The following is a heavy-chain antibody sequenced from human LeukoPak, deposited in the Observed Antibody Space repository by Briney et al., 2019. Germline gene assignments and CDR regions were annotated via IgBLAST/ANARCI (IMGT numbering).Heavy chain of an antibody. V-gene: IGHV3-30*03. CDR2: ISYDGSNK. CDR1: EFTFSSYG. Sequence: GGSLRLSCAGSEFTFSSYGMHWVRQAPGKGLEWVAVISYDGSNKYYADSVKGRFTISRDNSKNTLYLQMNSLRAEDTAVYYCARVGGKVDYWGQGTLVTVSS. D-gene: IGHD4-23*01. J-gene: IGHJ4*02. CDR3: ARVGGKVDY.